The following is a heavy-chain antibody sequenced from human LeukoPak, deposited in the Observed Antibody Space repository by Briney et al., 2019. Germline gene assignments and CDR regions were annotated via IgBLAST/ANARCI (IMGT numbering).Heavy chain of an antibody. J-gene: IGHJ4*02. CDR3: VKVAAPGSGGRGGY. CDR1: GFTVSSNY. V-gene: IGHV3-53*01. D-gene: IGHD6-13*01. CDR2: IYSGGST. Sequence: GGSLRLSCAASGFTVSSNYMSWVRQAPGKGLECVAVIYSGGSTDYADSVKGRFTISRDNSKNTLNLQMNSLRAEDTAVYYCVKVAAPGSGGRGGYWGQGTLVTVSS.